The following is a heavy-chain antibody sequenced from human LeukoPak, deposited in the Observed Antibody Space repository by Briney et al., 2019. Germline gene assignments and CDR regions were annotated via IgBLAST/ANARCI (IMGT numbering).Heavy chain of an antibody. V-gene: IGHV4-59*01. CDR1: GGSISSYY. CDR2: IYYSGST. D-gene: IGHD1-26*01. CDR3: ARVEYSGSYYYFDY. J-gene: IGHJ4*02. Sequence: SVTLSLTCTVSGGSISSYYWSWIRQPPGKGLEWIGYIYYSGSTNYNPSLKSRVTISVDTSRNQFSLKLSSVTAADTAVYYCARVEYSGSYYYFDYWGQGTLVTVSS.